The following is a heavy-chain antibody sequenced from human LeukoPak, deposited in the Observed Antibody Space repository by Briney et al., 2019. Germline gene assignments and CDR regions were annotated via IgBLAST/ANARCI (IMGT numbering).Heavy chain of an antibody. D-gene: IGHD4-23*01. J-gene: IGHJ4*02. CDR3: TARHSPPKTLSGY. CDR1: GFTFSNAW. CDR2: IKSKTDGGTT. Sequence: PGGSLRLSCAASGFTFSNAWMSWVRQAQGKGLEWVGRIKSKTDGGTTDYAAPVKGRFTISRDDSKNTLYLQMNSLKTEDTAVYYCTARHSPPKTLSGYWGQGTLVTVSS. V-gene: IGHV3-15*01.